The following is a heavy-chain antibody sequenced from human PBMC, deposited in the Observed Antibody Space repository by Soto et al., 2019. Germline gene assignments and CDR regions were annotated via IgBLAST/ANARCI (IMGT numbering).Heavy chain of an antibody. V-gene: IGHV3-15*01. CDR1: GFTFSNAW. J-gene: IGHJ6*03. CDR3: TTPIPHYSNVVHEYYYYYYMDV. CDR2: IKSKTDGGTT. D-gene: IGHD4-4*01. Sequence: GGSLRLSCAASGFTFSNAWMSWVRQAPGKGLEWVGRIKSKTDGGTTDYAAPVKGRFTISRDDSKKTLYLQMNSLKTEDTAVYYCTTPIPHYSNVVHEYYYYYYMDVWGKGTTVTVSS.